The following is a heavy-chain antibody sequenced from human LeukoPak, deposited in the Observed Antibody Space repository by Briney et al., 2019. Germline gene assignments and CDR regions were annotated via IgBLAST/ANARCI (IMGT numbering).Heavy chain of an antibody. CDR2: ISSSSSTI. D-gene: IGHD3-10*01. Sequence: QSGGSLRLSCAASGFTVSSNYMSWVRQAPGKGLQWVSYISSSSSTIYYADSVKGRFTISRDNAKNSLYLQMNSLRAEDTAVYYCARALWFGETFPAYWGQGTLVTVSS. CDR1: GFTVSSNY. CDR3: ARALWFGETFPAY. V-gene: IGHV3-48*01. J-gene: IGHJ4*02.